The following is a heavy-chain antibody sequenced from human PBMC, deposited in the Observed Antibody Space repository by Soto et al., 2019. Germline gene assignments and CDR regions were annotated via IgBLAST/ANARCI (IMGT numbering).Heavy chain of an antibody. CDR2: IYYSGST. D-gene: IGHD2-15*01. V-gene: IGHV4-39*07. Sequence: SETLSLTCTVSGGSISSSSYYWGWIRQPPGKGLEWIGSIYYSGSTYYNPSLKSRVTISVDTSKNQFSLKLSSVTAADTAVYYCARSGAVVAATHWFDPWGQGTLVTVSS. J-gene: IGHJ5*02. CDR3: ARSGAVVAATHWFDP. CDR1: GGSISSSSYY.